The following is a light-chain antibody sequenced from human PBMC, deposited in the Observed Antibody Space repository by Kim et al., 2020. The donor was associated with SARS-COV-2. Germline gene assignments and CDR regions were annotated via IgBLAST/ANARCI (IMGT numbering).Light chain of an antibody. V-gene: IGKV3D-20*01. CDR2: DAS. CDR3: QQYGRSPFT. CDR1: QSVSNNY. J-gene: IGKJ5*01. Sequence: EIVLTQSPATLSLSPGERATPPCGASQSVSNNYLAWYQQKPGLAPRVVMFDASRRATGIPDSFSGSGSGTDFTLTINRLEPEDFAVYYCQQYGRSPFTFGQGTRLEIK.